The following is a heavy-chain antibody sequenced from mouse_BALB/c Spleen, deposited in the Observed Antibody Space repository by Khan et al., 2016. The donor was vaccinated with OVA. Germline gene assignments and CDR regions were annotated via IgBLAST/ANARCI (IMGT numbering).Heavy chain of an antibody. CDR1: GFTFTDYY. CDR3: ARDNPYAMDY. CDR2: IRNKANIYTS. Sequence: EVELVESGGGLVQPGGSLRLSCATSGFTFTDYYMSWVRQPPGKALEWLVFIRNKANIYTSEYSASVKGRFTISRDNSQSILYLQMNTLRAEDSATYYCARDNPYAMDYWGQGTSVTVSS. J-gene: IGHJ4*01. V-gene: IGHV7-3*02.